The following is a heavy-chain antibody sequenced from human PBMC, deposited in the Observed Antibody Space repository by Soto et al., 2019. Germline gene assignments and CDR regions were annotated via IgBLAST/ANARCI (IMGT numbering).Heavy chain of an antibody. D-gene: IGHD3-9*01. CDR1: GFTFSSYG. Sequence: GGSLRLSCAASGFTFSSYGMHWVRQAPGKGLEWVALIWYDGSTKYYADSVKGRFTISRDDSRNTLYLQMNSLRAEDTAVYYCARGVHYYDILTGFYKDYWGQGTLVTVSS. J-gene: IGHJ4*02. CDR2: IWYDGSTK. V-gene: IGHV3-33*01. CDR3: ARGVHYYDILTGFYKDY.